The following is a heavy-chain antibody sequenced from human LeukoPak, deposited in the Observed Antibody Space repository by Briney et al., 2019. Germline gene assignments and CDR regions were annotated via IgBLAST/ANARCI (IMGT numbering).Heavy chain of an antibody. CDR3: ARGPGYDFWSGFSDY. CDR2: IIPILGIA. Sequence: SVKVSCKASGGTFSSYAISWVRQAPGQGLEWMGRIIPILGIANYAQKFQGRVTITADKSMNTAYMELSSLRSEDTAVYYCARGPGYDFWSGFSDYWGQGTLVTVSS. J-gene: IGHJ4*02. D-gene: IGHD3-3*01. V-gene: IGHV1-69*04. CDR1: GGTFSSYA.